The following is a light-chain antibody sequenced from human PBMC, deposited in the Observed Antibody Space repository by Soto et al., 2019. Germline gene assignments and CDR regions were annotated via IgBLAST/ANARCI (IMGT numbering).Light chain of an antibody. J-gene: IGLJ2*01. CDR1: SSDVGGYNY. V-gene: IGLV2-8*01. CDR2: EVT. CDR3: SSFAGGGNPVL. Sequence: QSALTQPPSASGSLGQSVTISCTGTSSDVGGYNYVSWHQQHPGKAPKVMIYEVTKRPPGVPDRFSGSKSGNTASLTVSGLQAEYDADDYCSSFAGGGNPVLLGGGTKLTVL.